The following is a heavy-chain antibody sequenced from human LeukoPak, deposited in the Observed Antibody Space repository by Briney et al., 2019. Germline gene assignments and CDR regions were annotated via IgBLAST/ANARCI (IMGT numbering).Heavy chain of an antibody. D-gene: IGHD2-2*01. CDR3: AKDLHTVVVPAAIYRGAGDY. Sequence: GGSLRLSCAASGFTFSGYGMHWVRQAPGKGLEWVAVISYDGSNKYYADSVKGRFTISRDNSKNTLYLQMNSLRAEDTAVYYCAKDLHTVVVPAAIYRGAGDYWGQGTLVTVSS. CDR2: ISYDGSNK. J-gene: IGHJ4*02. V-gene: IGHV3-30*18. CDR1: GFTFSGYG.